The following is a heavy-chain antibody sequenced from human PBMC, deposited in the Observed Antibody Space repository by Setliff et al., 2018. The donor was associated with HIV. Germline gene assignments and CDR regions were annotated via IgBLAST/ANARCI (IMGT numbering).Heavy chain of an antibody. Sequence: ASVKVSCKASGYTFTSYPLHWVRQAPGQGLEWMGVINTSGGSAGYAEKLQGRVTMTRDTSTSTVYMELRSLRSEDTAIYYCASKGGSGNYPDPDAFDIWGQGTLVTVSS. V-gene: IGHV1-46*04. CDR1: GYTFTSYP. CDR3: ASKGGSGNYPDPDAFDI. CDR2: INTSGGSA. D-gene: IGHD3-10*01. J-gene: IGHJ3*02.